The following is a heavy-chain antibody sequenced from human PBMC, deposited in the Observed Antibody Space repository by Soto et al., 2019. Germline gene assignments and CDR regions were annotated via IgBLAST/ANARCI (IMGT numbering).Heavy chain of an antibody. J-gene: IGHJ4*02. CDR1: GFTFSSYA. CDR3: AKGSNIVVVVAATGLDY. D-gene: IGHD2-15*01. CDR2: ISGSGGST. V-gene: IGHV3-23*01. Sequence: GGSLRLSCAASGFTFSSYAMSWVRQAPGKGLEWVSAISGSGGSTYYADSVKGRFTISRDNSTNTLYLQMNSLRAEDTAVYYCAKGSNIVVVVAATGLDYWGQGTLVTVSS.